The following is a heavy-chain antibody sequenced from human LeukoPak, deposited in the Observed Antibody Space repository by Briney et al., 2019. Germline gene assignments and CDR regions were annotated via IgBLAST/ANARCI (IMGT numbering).Heavy chain of an antibody. V-gene: IGHV4-39*01. CDR1: GGSIDSSSYY. J-gene: IGHJ6*03. Sequence: PSETLSLTCTVSGGSIDSSSYYWDWIRQPPGKGLEWLGNIYYSGTTFYTSSLKSRVTISADMSKNQFSLRLTSVTAADTAVYYCARQRADYFHHYMDVWGKGTTVIVSS. CDR2: IYYSGTT. CDR3: ARQRADYFHHYMDV.